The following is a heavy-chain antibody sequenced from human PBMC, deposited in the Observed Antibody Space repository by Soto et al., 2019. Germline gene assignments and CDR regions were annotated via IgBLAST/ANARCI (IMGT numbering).Heavy chain of an antibody. CDR1: GFIFSRYYTTQW. D-gene: IGHD1-1*01. J-gene: IGHJ4*02. CDR3: TRTLSNNWQDFDY. V-gene: IGHV5-51*01. CDR2: INPRDSDA. Sequence: GASLKISCQAFGFIFSRYYTTQWIGWVRQKPGKGLEWMGLINPRDSDAKYSPSFQGQVTMSADTSINTAYLQWSSLKASDTAIYYCTRTLSNNWQDFDYWGQGTLVTVSS.